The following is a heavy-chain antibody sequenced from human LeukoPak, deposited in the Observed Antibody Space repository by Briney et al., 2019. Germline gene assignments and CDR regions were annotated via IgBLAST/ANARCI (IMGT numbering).Heavy chain of an antibody. CDR2: IIPIFGTA. CDR3: AAFGGGSGSHYGYYYYYMDV. V-gene: IGHV1-69*13. J-gene: IGHJ6*03. Sequence: SVKVSCKASGGTFSSYAISWVRQAPGQGLEWMGGIIPIFGTANYAQKFQGRVTITADESTSTAYMELSSLRSEDTAVYYCAAFGGGSGSHYGYYYYYMDVWGKGTTVTISS. D-gene: IGHD1-26*01. CDR1: GGTFSSYA.